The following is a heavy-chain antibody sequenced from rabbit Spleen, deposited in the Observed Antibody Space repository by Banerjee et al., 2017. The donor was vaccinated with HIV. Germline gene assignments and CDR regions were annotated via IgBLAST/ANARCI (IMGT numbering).Heavy chain of an antibody. CDR3: ARVFLGNYYGMDL. CDR2: IRTGGSA. D-gene: IGHD4-2*01. J-gene: IGHJ6*01. V-gene: IGHV1S69*01. CDR1: GFSLSSYY. Sequence: QSVEESGGRLVTPGTPLTLTCTVSGFSLSSYYMSWVRQAPGEGLEYIGYIRTGGSAEYTNWAKGRFTISKTSTTVDLRITSPTTEDSATYFCARVFLGNYYGMDLWGQGTLVTVS.